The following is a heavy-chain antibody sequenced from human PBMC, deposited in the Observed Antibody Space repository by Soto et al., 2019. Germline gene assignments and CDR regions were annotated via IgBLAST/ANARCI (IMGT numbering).Heavy chain of an antibody. Sequence: SETLSLTCTVSGGSISSYYWSWIRQPPGKGLEWIGYIYHSGSTNYNPSLKSRVTISVDTSKNQFSLKLTSVTAADTAVYYCARVGYYDGSGYYYFDYWGQGTLVTVSS. CDR2: IYHSGST. CDR3: ARVGYYDGSGYYYFDY. J-gene: IGHJ4*02. CDR1: GGSISSYY. V-gene: IGHV4-59*01. D-gene: IGHD3-22*01.